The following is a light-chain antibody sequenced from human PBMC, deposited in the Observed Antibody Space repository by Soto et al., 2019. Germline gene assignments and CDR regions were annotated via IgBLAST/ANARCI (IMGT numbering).Light chain of an antibody. CDR2: DTS. Sequence: QTVVTQEPSLTVSPGGTVTLTCGSSTGGVTGGHYPYWFQQKPGQAPRTLIYDTSNKHSWTPARFSGSLLGGNAALPLSGAQPEDEAEYYCLLSYSGARLVVFGGGTKVTVL. CDR3: LLSYSGARLVV. V-gene: IGLV7-46*01. CDR1: TGGVTGGHY. J-gene: IGLJ2*01.